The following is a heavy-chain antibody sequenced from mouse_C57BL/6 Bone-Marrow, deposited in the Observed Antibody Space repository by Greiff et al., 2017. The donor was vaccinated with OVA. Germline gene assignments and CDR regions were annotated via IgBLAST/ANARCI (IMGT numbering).Heavy chain of an antibody. CDR2: IDPENGDT. CDR3: TPYYYGSRRAWFAY. Sequence: VQLQQSGAELVRPGASVKLSCTASGFNIKDDYMHWVKQRPEQGLEWIGWIDPENGDTEYASKFQGKASITADTSSNTAYLQLSSLTSEDTAVYYCTPYYYGSRRAWFAYWGQGTLVTVSA. D-gene: IGHD1-1*01. CDR1: GFNIKDDY. J-gene: IGHJ3*01. V-gene: IGHV14-4*01.